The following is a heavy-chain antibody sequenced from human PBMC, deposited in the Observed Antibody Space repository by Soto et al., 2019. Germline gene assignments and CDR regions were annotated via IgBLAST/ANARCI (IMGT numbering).Heavy chain of an antibody. J-gene: IGHJ5*02. CDR2: INHSGST. Sequence: SETLSLTCAVYGRSFSGYYWSWIRQPPGKWLEWIGEINHSGSTNYNPSLKSRVTISVDTSKNQFSLKLSSVTAADTAVYYCARAVVQGTNWFDPWGQGXLVTVYS. CDR3: ARAVVQGTNWFDP. V-gene: IGHV4-34*01. CDR1: GRSFSGYY. D-gene: IGHD3-10*01.